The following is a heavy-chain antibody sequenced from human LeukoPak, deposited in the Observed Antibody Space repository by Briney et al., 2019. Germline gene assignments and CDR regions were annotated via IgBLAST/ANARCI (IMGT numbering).Heavy chain of an antibody. J-gene: IGHJ4*02. CDR2: IKQDGSEK. D-gene: IGHD3-22*01. CDR3: ASWSSLGSGYYIDY. CDR1: GFTFSSYW. V-gene: IGHV3-7*01. Sequence: GGSLRLSCAASGFTFSSYWMSWVRQAPGKGLEWVANIKQDGSEKYYVDSVKGRFTISRDNAKNSLYLQMNSLRAEDTAVYYCASWSSLGSGYYIDYWGQGTLVTVSS.